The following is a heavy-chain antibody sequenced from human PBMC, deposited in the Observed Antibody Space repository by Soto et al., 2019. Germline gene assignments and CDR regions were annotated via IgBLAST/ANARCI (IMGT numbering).Heavy chain of an antibody. CDR2: VSTNNADT. D-gene: IGHD3-22*01. Sequence: ASVKVSCKTSGYTFTAYGLAWLRQAPGQRPEWMGWVSTNNADTNYAQKFQGRVTMTTDRSTTTTYMELRSPRSDDTAVYYCARELNTDSSAYYSLAYWGQGTLVTVSS. CDR1: GYTFTAYG. J-gene: IGHJ4*02. CDR3: ARELNTDSSAYYSLAY. V-gene: IGHV1-18*01.